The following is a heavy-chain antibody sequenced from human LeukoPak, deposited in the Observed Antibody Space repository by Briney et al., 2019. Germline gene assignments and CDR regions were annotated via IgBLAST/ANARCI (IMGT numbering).Heavy chain of an antibody. J-gene: IGHJ4*02. Sequence: SETLSLTCTVSGGSISSYYCSWIRQPPGKGLEWIGYIYCSGSTNYNPSLKSRVTISVDTSKNQFSLKLSSVTAADTAVYYCARLVGYSPPRTPYYFDYWGQGTLVTVSS. CDR1: GGSISSYY. CDR2: IYCSGST. V-gene: IGHV4-59*01. CDR3: ARLVGYSPPRTPYYFDY. D-gene: IGHD5-18*01.